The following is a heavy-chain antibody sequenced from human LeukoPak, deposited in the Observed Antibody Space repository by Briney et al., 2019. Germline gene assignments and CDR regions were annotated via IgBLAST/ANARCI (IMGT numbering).Heavy chain of an antibody. CDR3: AKVGTYYYDGSGSAGAFDI. CDR1: GFTFSSYG. Sequence: GGSLRLSCAASGFTFSSYGMHWVRQAPGKGLEWVAFIRYDGSNKYYADSVKGRFTISRDNSKNTLYLQMNSLRAEDTAVYYCAKVGTYYYDGSGSAGAFDIWGQGTMVTVSS. CDR2: IRYDGSNK. V-gene: IGHV3-30*02. J-gene: IGHJ3*02. D-gene: IGHD3-22*01.